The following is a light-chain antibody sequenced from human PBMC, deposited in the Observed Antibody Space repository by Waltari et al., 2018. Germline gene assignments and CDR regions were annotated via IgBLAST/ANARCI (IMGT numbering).Light chain of an antibody. J-gene: IGKJ4*01. CDR2: GAS. V-gene: IGKV3-20*01. CDR3: QQYGRSPPT. CDR1: QSVSSSY. Sequence: EIVLTQSPGTLSLSPGERATLSCRASQSVSSSYLAWYQQKPGQAPRLLIYGASSRATGIPDRFSDSGSATDFTLTISRLEPDDFTVYYRQQYGRSPPTFGGGTKVEIK.